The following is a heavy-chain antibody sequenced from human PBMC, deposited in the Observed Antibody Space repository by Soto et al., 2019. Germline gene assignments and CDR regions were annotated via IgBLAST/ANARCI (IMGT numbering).Heavy chain of an antibody. CDR3: ARDLRYFDWLSTYGMDV. CDR2: IIPILGNT. V-gene: IGHV1-69*08. CDR1: GGTFSSYT. Sequence: SVKVSCKASGGTFSSYTISWVRQAPGQGLEWMGRIIPILGNTNYSQKFQGRVTITRDTSASTAYMELSSLRSEDTAVYYCARDLRYFDWLSTYGMDVWGQGTTVTVSS. J-gene: IGHJ6*02. D-gene: IGHD3-9*01.